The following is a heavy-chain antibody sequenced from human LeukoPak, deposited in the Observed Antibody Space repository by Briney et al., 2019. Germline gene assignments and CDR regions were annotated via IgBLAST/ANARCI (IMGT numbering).Heavy chain of an antibody. CDR1: GGSISSYY. J-gene: IGHJ5*02. V-gene: IGHV4-59*01. CDR2: IYYSGST. D-gene: IGHD6-19*01. Sequence: PSETLSLTCTVSGGSISSYYWSWIRQPPGKGLEWIGYIYYSGSTNFNPSLKSRVTISVETSKTQFSLKLSSVNARDTAVYYCARARIAVAGYWFDPWGQGTLVTVSS. CDR3: ARARIAVAGYWFDP.